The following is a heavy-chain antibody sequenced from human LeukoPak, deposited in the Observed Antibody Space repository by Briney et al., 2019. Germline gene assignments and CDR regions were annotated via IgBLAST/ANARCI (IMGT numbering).Heavy chain of an antibody. CDR2: INHSGSA. Sequence: SETLSLTCGVYGGSFSVYYWTWIRQPPGKGLEWIGEINHSGSANYNPSLKSRVTISVDSSQIQFSLKLSSVTAADTAVYYCAGIEMATTKFAYWGQGTLVTVSS. D-gene: IGHD5-24*01. CDR1: GGSFSVYY. V-gene: IGHV4-34*01. J-gene: IGHJ4*02. CDR3: AGIEMATTKFAY.